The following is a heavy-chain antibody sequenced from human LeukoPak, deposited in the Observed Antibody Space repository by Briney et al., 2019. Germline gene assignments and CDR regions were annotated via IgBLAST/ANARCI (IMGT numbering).Heavy chain of an antibody. V-gene: IGHV4-39*01. J-gene: IGHJ5*02. CDR1: GCSISSSSYY. CDR2: IYYSGST. Sequence: SETLSLTCTVSGCSISSSSYYWGWIRQPPGKGLEWIGSIYYSGSTYYNPSLKSRVTISVDTSKNHSTLKWSTGTAADTAVYYCARQYGLWSGSWLDPWGQGTLVTVSS. CDR3: ARQYGLWSGSWLDP. D-gene: IGHD3-3*01.